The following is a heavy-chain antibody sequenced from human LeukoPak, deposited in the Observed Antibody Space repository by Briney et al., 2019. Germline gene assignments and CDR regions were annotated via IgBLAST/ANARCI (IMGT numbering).Heavy chain of an antibody. CDR1: GFTVSSKY. D-gene: IGHD4-17*01. Sequence: GGSLRLSCAASGFTVSSKYMSRVRQAPGKGLEWVSVIFSGGTTFYADSVKGRFTISRDNSENTLYLQMNSLRAEDTAAYYCATSRTDYDLDYWGQGTLVTVSS. J-gene: IGHJ4*02. CDR2: IFSGGTT. CDR3: ATSRTDYDLDY. V-gene: IGHV3-66*01.